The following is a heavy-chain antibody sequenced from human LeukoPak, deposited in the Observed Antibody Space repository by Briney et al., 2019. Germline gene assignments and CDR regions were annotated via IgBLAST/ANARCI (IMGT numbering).Heavy chain of an antibody. V-gene: IGHV3-23*01. D-gene: IGHD2-2*01. CDR2: ISGSGGST. CDR3: ASVGYCSSTSCKAGGYGMDV. Sequence: PGGSLRLSCAASGFTFSSYAMSWVRQAPGKGLEWVSAISGSGGSTYYADSVKGRFTISRDNSKNTLYLQMSSLRAEDTAVYYCASVGYCSSTSCKAGGYGMDVWGQGTTVTVSS. J-gene: IGHJ6*02. CDR1: GFTFSSYA.